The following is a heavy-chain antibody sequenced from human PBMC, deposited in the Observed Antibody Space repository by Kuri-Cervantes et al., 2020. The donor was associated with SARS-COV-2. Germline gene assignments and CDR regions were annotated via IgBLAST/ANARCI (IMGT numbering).Heavy chain of an antibody. V-gene: IGHV1-18*01. D-gene: IGHD3-10*01. Sequence: ASVKVSCKASGYTFTSYGISWVRQAPGQGLEWIGWISAYNGNTNYAQKFQGRVTMTRDTSISTAYMELSRLRSDDTAVYYCARGSIFSDTGGWYFDYWGQGTLVTVSS. CDR1: GYTFTSYG. CDR3: ARGSIFSDTGGWYFDY. J-gene: IGHJ4*02. CDR2: ISAYNGNT.